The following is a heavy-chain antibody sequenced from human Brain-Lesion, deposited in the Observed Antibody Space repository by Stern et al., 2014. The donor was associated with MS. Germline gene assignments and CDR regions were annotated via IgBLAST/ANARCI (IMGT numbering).Heavy chain of an antibody. J-gene: IGHJ3*02. CDR2: FAPEDGES. V-gene: IGHV1-24*01. CDR1: GYTLTEFS. D-gene: IGHD6-13*01. Sequence: VQLVESGAAVNKPGASLKVSCKASGYTLTEFSMPWVRQAPGKGLEWMGGFAPEDGESIYEQKFQGRVTMTEDTSTDTAYMELSSLRSEDTAIYYCATDLQQPLVDTFDIWGQGTMVTVSS. CDR3: ATDLQQPLVDTFDI.